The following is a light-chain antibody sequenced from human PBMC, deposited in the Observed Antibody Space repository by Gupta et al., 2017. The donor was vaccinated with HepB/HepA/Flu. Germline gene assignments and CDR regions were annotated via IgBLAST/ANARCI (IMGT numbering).Light chain of an antibody. J-gene: IGKJ1*01. CDR2: GAS. CDR3: QKDGGGYPT. V-gene: IGKV3D-15*01. Sequence: TQSPVTLSLSPGERATLSCRASHSIGSGLAWYQQKPGQAPRLLIYGASTRATDIPARFSGSGFGTEFVLTISGLQAEDSASYYCQKDGGGYPTFGPGTRVEIK. CDR1: HSIGSG.